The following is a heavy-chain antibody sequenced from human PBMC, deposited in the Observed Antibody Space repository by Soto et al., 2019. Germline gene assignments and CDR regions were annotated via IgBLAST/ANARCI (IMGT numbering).Heavy chain of an antibody. CDR1: GYSYTSNW. J-gene: IGHJ1*01. Sequence: GESLKISCKGSGYSYTSNWIGWVRQMPGKGLEWVGLIHPGDSETRYSPSFQGQVIISVDKSISTAYLQWSSLKASDTAVYYRARHDGGISGTRFQHWGQGTLVTVSS. CDR2: IHPGDSET. D-gene: IGHD1-20*01. V-gene: IGHV5-51*01. CDR3: ARHDGGISGTRFQH.